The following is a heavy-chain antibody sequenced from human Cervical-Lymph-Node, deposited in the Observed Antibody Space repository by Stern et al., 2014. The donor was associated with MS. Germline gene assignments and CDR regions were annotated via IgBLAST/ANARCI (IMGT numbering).Heavy chain of an antibody. V-gene: IGHV5-51*01. Sequence: VQLVQSGAEVKKPGGSLKISCPGSGYSFTSSWIGWVRQMPGKGLEWMGLIYPGDSDTRYNPSFQGQVTISADKSVNTAYLQWSSLKASDTAMYYCATSTGYFLLEYYFDYWGQGTLVTVSS. J-gene: IGHJ4*02. CDR3: ATSTGYFLLEYYFDY. D-gene: IGHD2-8*02. CDR1: GYSFTSSW. CDR2: IYPGDSDT.